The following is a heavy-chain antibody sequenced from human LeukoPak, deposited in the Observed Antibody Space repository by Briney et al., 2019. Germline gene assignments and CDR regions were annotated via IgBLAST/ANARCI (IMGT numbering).Heavy chain of an antibody. CDR1: GFTFSSYA. J-gene: IGHJ6*02. CDR2: ISYDGSNK. Sequence: GGSLRLFCAASGFTFSSYAMHWVRQAPGKGLEWVAVISYDGSNKYYADSVKGRFTISRDNSKNTPYLQMNSLRAEDTAVYYCARDRGSYYYYYGMDVWGQGTTVTVSS. D-gene: IGHD1-26*01. V-gene: IGHV3-30-3*01. CDR3: ARDRGSYYYYYGMDV.